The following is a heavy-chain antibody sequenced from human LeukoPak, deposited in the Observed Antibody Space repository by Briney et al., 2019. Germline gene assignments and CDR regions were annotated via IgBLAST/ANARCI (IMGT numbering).Heavy chain of an antibody. D-gene: IGHD3-22*01. V-gene: IGHV3-7*03. CDR2: IKQDGSEK. J-gene: IGHJ3*02. CDR3: ARGNYYYDSSGYSEDAFDI. CDR1: GFTFSSYW. Sequence: PGGSLRLSCAASGFTFSSYWMSWARQAPGKGLEWVASIKQDGSEKYYVDSVKGRFTISRDNAKNSLYLQMNSLRAEDTALYYCARGNYYYDSSGYSEDAFDIWGQGTMVTVSS.